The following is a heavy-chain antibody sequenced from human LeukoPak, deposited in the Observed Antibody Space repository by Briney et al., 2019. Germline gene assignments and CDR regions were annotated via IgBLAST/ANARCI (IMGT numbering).Heavy chain of an antibody. CDR2: ISSNGGST. J-gene: IGHJ4*02. D-gene: IGHD6-19*01. V-gene: IGHV3-64*01. CDR1: GFTFSGYA. CDR3: ARVHSSGWIDY. Sequence: PGGSLRLSCAASGFTFSGYAMHWVRQAPGKGLEYVSSISSNGGSTSHPNSVKGRFTISRVNSKNTLYLQMGSLRPQDMAVYYCARVHSSGWIDYWGQGTLVTVSS.